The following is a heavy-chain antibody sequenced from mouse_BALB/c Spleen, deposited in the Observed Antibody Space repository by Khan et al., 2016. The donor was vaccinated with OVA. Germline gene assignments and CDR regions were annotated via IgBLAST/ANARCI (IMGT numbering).Heavy chain of an antibody. CDR1: GFSFTNYG. V-gene: IGHV2-6-1*01. D-gene: IGHD6-1*01. CDR3: ASQPCNQYNIMDY. CDR2: IWSDGST. Sequence: QVQLQQSGPDLVAPSQSLSITCTISGFSFTNYGVHWVHQPPGQGLEWMVVIWSDGSTTYNSALKSRLTIITDNTTSHVFLKLHSIQTDDTAMYLRASQPCNQYNIMDYWGQGTSVTVSS. J-gene: IGHJ4*01.